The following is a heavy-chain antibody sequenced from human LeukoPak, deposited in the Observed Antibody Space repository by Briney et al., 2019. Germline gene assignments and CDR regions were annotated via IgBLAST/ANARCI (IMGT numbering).Heavy chain of an antibody. D-gene: IGHD2-21*02. Sequence: ASVKVSCKASGYTFTSYGISWVRQAPGQGLEWMGWISAYNGNTNYAQKLQGRVTMTTDTSTSTAYMELRSLRSDDTAVYYCARRISRCGGDCVSQFDPWGQGTLVTVSS. CDR1: GYTFTSYG. J-gene: IGHJ5*02. CDR2: ISAYNGNT. CDR3: ARRISRCGGDCVSQFDP. V-gene: IGHV1-18*01.